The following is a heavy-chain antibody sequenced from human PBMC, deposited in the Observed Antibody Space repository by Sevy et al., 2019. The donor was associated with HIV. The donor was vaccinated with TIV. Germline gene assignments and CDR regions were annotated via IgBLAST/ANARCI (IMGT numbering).Heavy chain of an antibody. J-gene: IGHJ4*02. Sequence: GGSLRLSCVASGFIFSSYAMSWVRQAPGKGLEWVSAISCGSDDIFYADSVKGRFTISRDNSKNTLYLQMNSLRAEDTAVYYCAKRGPAWSFDYWGQGTLVTVSS. CDR3: AKRGPAWSFDY. D-gene: IGHD2-8*02. CDR2: ISCGSDDI. CDR1: GFIFSSYA. V-gene: IGHV3-23*01.